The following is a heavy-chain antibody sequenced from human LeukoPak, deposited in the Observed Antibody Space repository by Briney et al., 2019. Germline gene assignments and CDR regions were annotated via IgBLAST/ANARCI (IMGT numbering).Heavy chain of an antibody. CDR2: ISGSGGST. D-gene: IGHD1-26*01. Sequence: GGSLRLSCAASGFTFSSYAMNWVRQAPGKGLEWVSGISGSGGSTYYADSVKGRFTISRDNSKNTLYLQMNSLRAEDTAVYYCAKSGGNSGSYYRSFDYWGQGTPVTVSS. J-gene: IGHJ4*02. CDR1: GFTFSSYA. V-gene: IGHV3-23*01. CDR3: AKSGGNSGSYYRSFDY.